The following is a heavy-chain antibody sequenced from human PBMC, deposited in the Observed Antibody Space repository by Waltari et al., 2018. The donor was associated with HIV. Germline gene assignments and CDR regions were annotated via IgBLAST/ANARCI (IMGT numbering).Heavy chain of an antibody. CDR2: INPKPGVP. V-gene: IGHV1-46*01. J-gene: IGHJ4*02. CDR1: GYTFTRYN. CDR3: AKDNSRWSTDY. Sequence: QVQLVQSGAEVKKPGASVKVSCKAFGYTFTRYNIHWVRQAPGQGLEWMGLINPKPGVPSYSQTFQGRITLTRDTSTSTVYMELSSLRFEDTAVYYCAKDNSRWSTDYWGQGTLVTVSS. D-gene: IGHD6-13*01.